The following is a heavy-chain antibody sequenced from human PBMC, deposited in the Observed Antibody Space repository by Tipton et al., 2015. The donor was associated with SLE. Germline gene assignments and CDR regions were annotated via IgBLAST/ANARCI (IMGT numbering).Heavy chain of an antibody. V-gene: IGHV4-34*01. CDR2: INHSGST. CDR3: ASRLFRDSPFDS. J-gene: IGHJ4*02. D-gene: IGHD3-22*01. CDR1: GGSISGGGYY. Sequence: LRLSCTVSGGSISGGGYYWSWIRQPPGKGLEWIGEINHSGSTNYKSSLKSRVTISENTSKNQFSLKLSSVTAADTAVYYCASRLFRDSPFDSWGQGAQVTVSS.